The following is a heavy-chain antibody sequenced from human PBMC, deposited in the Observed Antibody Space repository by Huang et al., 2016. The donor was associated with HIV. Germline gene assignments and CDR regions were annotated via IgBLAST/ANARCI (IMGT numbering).Heavy chain of an antibody. CDR1: GFTFSSYG. D-gene: IGHD3-10*01. CDR3: AKGSMANAFDI. V-gene: IGHV3-30*02. CDR2: IMYGGSNK. Sequence: QVQLVESGGGVVQPGGSLRLSCAASGFTFSSYGMHLVRQAPGNGVELVAFIMYGGSNKYYADSVRGRFTISRDNSKNTLYLQMNSLRAEDTAVYYCAKGSMANAFDIWGQGTMVTVSS. J-gene: IGHJ3*02.